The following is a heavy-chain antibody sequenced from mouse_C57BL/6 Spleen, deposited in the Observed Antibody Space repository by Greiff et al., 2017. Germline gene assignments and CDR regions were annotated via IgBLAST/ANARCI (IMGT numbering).Heavy chain of an antibody. Sequence: VQLQQSGAELVKPGASVKISCKASGYAFSSYWMNWVKQRPGKGLEWIGQIYPGDGDTNYNGKFKGKATLTADKSSSTAYMQLSSLTSEDSAVYFCARSDFITTVVATRAMDYWGQGTSVTVSS. V-gene: IGHV1-80*01. CDR1: GYAFSSYW. D-gene: IGHD1-1*01. CDR2: IYPGDGDT. J-gene: IGHJ4*01. CDR3: ARSDFITTVVATRAMDY.